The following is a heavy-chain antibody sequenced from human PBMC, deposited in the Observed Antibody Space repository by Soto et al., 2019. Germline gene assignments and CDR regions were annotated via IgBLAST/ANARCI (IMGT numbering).Heavy chain of an antibody. Sequence: SGGSLRLSCAASGFTFRNYGMHWVRQAPGKGLEWVADIWSDGNNKYYADSVKGRFTISRDTSKNTLYLQVDSLRPEDTGVYYCARDGYKNGYNYAIDYWGQGTPVTVSS. CDR1: GFTFRNYG. D-gene: IGHD5-12*01. V-gene: IGHV3-33*01. J-gene: IGHJ4*02. CDR3: ARDGYKNGYNYAIDY. CDR2: IWSDGNNK.